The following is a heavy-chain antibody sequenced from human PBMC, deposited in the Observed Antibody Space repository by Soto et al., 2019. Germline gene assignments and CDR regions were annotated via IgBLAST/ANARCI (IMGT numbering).Heavy chain of an antibody. CDR3: ARISRREGGWPTPRNFDY. CDR2: IYPGDSDT. D-gene: IGHD6-19*01. V-gene: IGHV5-51*01. CDR1: GYSFTSYW. J-gene: IGHJ4*02. Sequence: PGESLKISCKGSGYSFTSYWIGWVRQMPGKGLEWMGIIYPGDSDTRYSPSFQGQVTISADKSISTAYLQWSSLKASDTAMYYCARISRREGGWPTPRNFDYWGQGTLVTVPS.